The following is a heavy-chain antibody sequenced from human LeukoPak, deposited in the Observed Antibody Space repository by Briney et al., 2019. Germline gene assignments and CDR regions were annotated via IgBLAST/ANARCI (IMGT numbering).Heavy chain of an antibody. Sequence: QAGGSLRLSCAASGFTFSTYWMTWVREAPGKGLEWVANIKQDGSEKYYVDSMKGRFTISRDNAKNSLYLQMNSLRAEDTAVYYCARDNLLWFGEPTYWYFDLWGRGTLVTVSS. J-gene: IGHJ2*01. CDR3: ARDNLLWFGEPTYWYFDL. V-gene: IGHV3-7*01. CDR2: IKQDGSEK. CDR1: GFTFSTYW. D-gene: IGHD3-10*01.